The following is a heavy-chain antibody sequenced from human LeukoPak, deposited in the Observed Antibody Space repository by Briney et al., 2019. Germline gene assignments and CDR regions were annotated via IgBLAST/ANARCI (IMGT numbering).Heavy chain of an antibody. J-gene: IGHJ4*02. CDR3: ARFDYDSSGYYYGYY. D-gene: IGHD3-22*01. Sequence: SQTLSLTCTVSGGSISSGGYYWSWIRQHPGKGLEWLGYIYYSGSTYYNPSLKSRVTISVDTSKNQFSLKLSSVTAADTAVYYCARFDYDSSGYYYGYYWGQGTLVTVSS. CDR1: GGSISSGGYY. CDR2: IYYSGST. V-gene: IGHV4-31*03.